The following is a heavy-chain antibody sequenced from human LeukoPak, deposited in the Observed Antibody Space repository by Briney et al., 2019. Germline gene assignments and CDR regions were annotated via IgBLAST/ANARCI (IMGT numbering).Heavy chain of an antibody. Sequence: GGSLRLSCAASGFTFSSYGMSWARQAPGEGLEWVSAISRSGGTTYYADSVKGRFTISRDISKNTLYLQMNSLRAEDTAIYYCARSLSSWYGRYYYYYMDVWGKGTTVTISS. J-gene: IGHJ6*03. CDR2: ISRSGGTT. CDR3: ARSLSSWYGRYYYYYMDV. D-gene: IGHD6-13*01. V-gene: IGHV3-23*01. CDR1: GFTFSSYG.